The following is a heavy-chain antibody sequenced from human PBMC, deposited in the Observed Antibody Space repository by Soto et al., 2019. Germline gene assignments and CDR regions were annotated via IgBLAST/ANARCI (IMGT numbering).Heavy chain of an antibody. CDR2: ISYDGSNK. CDR3: ATTWRYLGDDRAFDI. CDR1: GFTFSSYG. Sequence: GGSLRLSCAASGFTFSSYGMHWVRQAPGKGLEWVAVISYDGSNKYYADSVKGRFTISRDNSKNTLYLQMNSLRAEDTAVYYCATTWRYLGDDRAFDIWGQGTMVTVSS. D-gene: IGHD2-21*01. J-gene: IGHJ3*02. V-gene: IGHV3-30*03.